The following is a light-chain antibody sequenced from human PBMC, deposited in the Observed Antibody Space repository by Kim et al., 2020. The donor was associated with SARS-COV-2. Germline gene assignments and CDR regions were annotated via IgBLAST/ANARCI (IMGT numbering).Light chain of an antibody. J-gene: IGLJ3*02. CDR3: FLSYSGARRV. CDR1: TGTVTSDHY. CDR2: DTT. Sequence: GVTVTLTCGSSTGTVTSDHYPYWFQQKPGQAPRTLIYDTTYRHSWTPVRFSGSLLGGKAALTLSGAQPEDEAEYYCFLSYSGARRVFGGGTQLTVL. V-gene: IGLV7-46*01.